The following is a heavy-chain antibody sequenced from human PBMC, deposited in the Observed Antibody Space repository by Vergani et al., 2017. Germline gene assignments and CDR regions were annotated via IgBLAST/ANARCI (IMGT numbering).Heavy chain of an antibody. CDR3: AKDPLGPIVVVPAAIRDDY. Sequence: EVQLLESGGGLVQPGGSLRLSCAASGFTFSSYAMSWVRQAPGKGLEWVSAISGSGGSTYYADSVEGRFPISRDNSKNTLYLQMNSLRAEETAVYYCAKDPLGPIVVVPAAIRDDYWGQGTLVTGSS. J-gene: IGHJ4*02. CDR1: GFTFSSYA. D-gene: IGHD2-2*02. V-gene: IGHV3-23*01. CDR2: ISGSGGST.